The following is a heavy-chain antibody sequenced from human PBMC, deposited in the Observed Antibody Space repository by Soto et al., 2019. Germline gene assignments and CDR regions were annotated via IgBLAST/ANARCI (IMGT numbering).Heavy chain of an antibody. CDR2: IWSDGGGK. Sequence: GGSLRLSCAASGFTFSSSGMHWVRQAPGKGLEWVAVIWSDGGGKYYADSVKGRFTISRDNSKNTLYLQMNSLRSEDTAVYYCAKHMVRGVDVWGKGTTVTVSS. V-gene: IGHV3-33*06. CDR1: GFTFSSSG. J-gene: IGHJ6*04. D-gene: IGHD3-10*01. CDR3: AKHMVRGVDV.